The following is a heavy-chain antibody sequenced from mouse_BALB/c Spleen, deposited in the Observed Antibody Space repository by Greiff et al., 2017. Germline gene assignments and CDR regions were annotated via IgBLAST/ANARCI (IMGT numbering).Heavy chain of an antibody. CDR3: ARDGGYYYAMDY. CDR2: INSNGGST. Sequence: VQLKESGGGLVQPGGSLKLSCAASGFTFSSYGMSWVRQTPDKRLELVATINSNGGSTYYPDSVKGRFTISRDNAKNTLYLQMSSLKSEDTAMYYCARDGGYYYAMDYWGQGTSVTVSS. V-gene: IGHV5-6-3*01. J-gene: IGHJ4*01. CDR1: GFTFSSYG.